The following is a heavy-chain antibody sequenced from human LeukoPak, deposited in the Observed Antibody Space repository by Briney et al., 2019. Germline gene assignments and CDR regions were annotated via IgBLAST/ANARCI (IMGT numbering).Heavy chain of an antibody. D-gene: IGHD3-3*01. CDR1: GFTFSSYR. CDR2: ISSSSSTI. Sequence: GGSLRLSCAASGFTFSSYRMIWVRQTPGKGLEWVSSISSSSSTINYADSMRGRFTISRDNAKNSLYLQMNSLRAEDTAVYYCARDYYDFWSGYPPSYDAFDIWGQGTMVTVSS. J-gene: IGHJ3*02. V-gene: IGHV3-48*04. CDR3: ARDYYDFWSGYPPSYDAFDI.